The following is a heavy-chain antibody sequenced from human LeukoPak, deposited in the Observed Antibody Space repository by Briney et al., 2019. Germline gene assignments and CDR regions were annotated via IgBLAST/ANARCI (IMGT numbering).Heavy chain of an antibody. Sequence: QPGGSLRLSCAASGVTFSSYGMHWVRQAPGKGLEWVAVIWYDGSNKYYADSVKGRFTISRDNSKNTLYLQMNSLRAEDTAVYYCARELAARRYFDYWGQGTLVTVSS. J-gene: IGHJ4*02. D-gene: IGHD6-6*01. CDR2: IWYDGSNK. V-gene: IGHV3-33*01. CDR3: ARELAARRYFDY. CDR1: GVTFSSYG.